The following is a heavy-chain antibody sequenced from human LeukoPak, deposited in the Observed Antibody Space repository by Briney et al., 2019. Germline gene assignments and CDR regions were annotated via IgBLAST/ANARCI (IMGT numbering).Heavy chain of an antibody. CDR1: GITFSSYW. V-gene: IGHV3-7*01. CDR2: IKQDGSVA. CDR3: AGGQGYLIQL. J-gene: IGHJ4*02. D-gene: IGHD2-15*01. Sequence: PGGSLRLSCVGSGITFSSYWMNWVRQAPGKGLEWVAIIKQDGSVAHYVDSVKGRLIISRDNAKNSLYLQINNLRAEDTAVYYCAGGQGYLIQLWGQGTLVTVSS.